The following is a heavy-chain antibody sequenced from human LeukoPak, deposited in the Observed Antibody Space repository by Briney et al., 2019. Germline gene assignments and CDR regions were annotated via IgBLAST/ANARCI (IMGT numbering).Heavy chain of an antibody. CDR2: INKDGSEK. D-gene: IGHD6-13*01. J-gene: IGHJ4*02. V-gene: IGHV3-7*01. Sequence: GGSLRLSCAASGFTFSSYWMTWVRQAPGKGLEWVANINKDGSEKSYVDSVKGRFTISRDNAKNSMYLQMNSLRAEDTDVYYCARERSPGYSSSWYGYWGQGTLVTVSS. CDR1: GFTFSSYW. CDR3: ARERSPGYSSSWYGY.